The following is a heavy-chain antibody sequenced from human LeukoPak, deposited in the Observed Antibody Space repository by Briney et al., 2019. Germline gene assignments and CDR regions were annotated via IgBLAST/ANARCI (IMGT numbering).Heavy chain of an antibody. CDR2: ISDGGGRT. CDR1: GFTFSTYA. V-gene: IGHV3-23*01. D-gene: IGHD2-8*01. Sequence: GGSLRLSCAASGFTFSTYAMSWVRQAPGKGLEWVSGISDGGGRTYYADSVKGRFTISRDNSKNTLYLQMNSLRAEDTAVYYCAKMYLLYYFDYWGQGTLVTVSS. CDR3: AKMYLLYYFDY. J-gene: IGHJ4*02.